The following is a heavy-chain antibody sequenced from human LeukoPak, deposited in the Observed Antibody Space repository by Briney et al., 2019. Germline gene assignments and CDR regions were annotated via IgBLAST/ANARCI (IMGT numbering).Heavy chain of an antibody. CDR3: ARKDFGGRNFYFDY. CDR1: GGSFSAYY. D-gene: IGHD4-23*01. Sequence: PSETLSLTCAVYGGSFSAYYWSWIRQPPGKGLEWIGEVNHSGGTNYNPSLKSRVTISVDSSKNQFLLKLTSVTAADTAVYYCARKDFGGRNFYFDYWGQGALVTVSS. V-gene: IGHV4-34*01. J-gene: IGHJ4*02. CDR2: VNHSGGT.